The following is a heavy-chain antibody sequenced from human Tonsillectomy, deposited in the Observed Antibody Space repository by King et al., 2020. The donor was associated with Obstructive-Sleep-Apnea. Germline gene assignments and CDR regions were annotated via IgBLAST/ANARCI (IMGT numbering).Heavy chain of an antibody. J-gene: IGHJ4*02. CDR2: MYYSGNA. CDR1: GGSINNYY. D-gene: IGHD5-12*01. CDR3: ARHRGVEDYGGYGDYFDY. V-gene: IGHV4-59*08. Sequence: VQLQESGPGLVKPSETLSLTCSVSGGSINNYYWSWIRQPPGKGLEWIGYMYYSGNANFNPSLNSRVTISADPSKIQFSLRLSSVTAAATAVYYCARHRGVEDYGGYGDYFDYWGQGTLVTVSS.